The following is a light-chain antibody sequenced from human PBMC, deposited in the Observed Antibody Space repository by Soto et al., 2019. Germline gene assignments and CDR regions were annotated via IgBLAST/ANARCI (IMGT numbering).Light chain of an antibody. CDR1: QDIRYY. V-gene: IGKV1-12*01. CDR2: AAS. CDR3: QQANSFPLT. J-gene: IGKJ5*01. Sequence: DIQMTQSPSSLSASVGDRVTITCQASQDIRYYLNWFQQKPGKAPKLLIYAASSLQSGVPSRFSGSGSGTDFTLTISSLQPEDFATYYCQQANSFPLTFGGGTRLEIK.